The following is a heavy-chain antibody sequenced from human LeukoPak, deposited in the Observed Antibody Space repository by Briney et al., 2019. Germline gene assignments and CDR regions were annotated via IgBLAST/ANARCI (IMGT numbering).Heavy chain of an antibody. CDR2: IAYDGSNK. V-gene: IGHV3-30-3*01. Sequence: GGSLRPSCAASGFTFSSYAMHWVRQAPGKGLEWVAVIAYDGSNKYYADSVKGRFTISRDNSKNTLYLQMNSLRAEDTAVYYCARVKRIYDSSGNFDYWGQGTLVTVSS. D-gene: IGHD3-22*01. CDR3: ARVKRIYDSSGNFDY. CDR1: GFTFSSYA. J-gene: IGHJ4*02.